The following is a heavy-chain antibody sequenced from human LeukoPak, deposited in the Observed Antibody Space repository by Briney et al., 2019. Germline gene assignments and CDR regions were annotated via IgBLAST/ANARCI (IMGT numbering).Heavy chain of an antibody. V-gene: IGHV3-9*01. CDR2: ISWNSGSI. CDR1: GFTFDDYA. J-gene: IGHJ4*02. Sequence: TGGSLRLSCAASGFTFDDYAMHWVRQAPGKGLEWVSGISWNSGSIGYADSVKGRFTISRDNAKNSLYLQMNSLRAEDTALYYCAKDMGYSGSYGTFDYWGQGTLVTVSS. CDR3: AKDMGYSGSYGTFDY. D-gene: IGHD1-26*01.